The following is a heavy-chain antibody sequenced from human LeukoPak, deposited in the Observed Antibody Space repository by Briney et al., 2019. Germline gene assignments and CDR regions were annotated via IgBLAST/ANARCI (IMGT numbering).Heavy chain of an antibody. J-gene: IGHJ5*02. CDR1: GFTFSSYA. CDR3: AKVPYGDYEVFWFDP. V-gene: IGHV3-23*01. CDR2: ISGSGGST. D-gene: IGHD4-17*01. Sequence: PGGSLRLSCAASGFTFSSYAMSWVRQAPGKGLEWVSAISGSGGSTYYADSVKGRFTISRDNSKNTLYLQMNSLRAEDTAVYYCAKVPYGDYEVFWFDPWGQGTLVTVSS.